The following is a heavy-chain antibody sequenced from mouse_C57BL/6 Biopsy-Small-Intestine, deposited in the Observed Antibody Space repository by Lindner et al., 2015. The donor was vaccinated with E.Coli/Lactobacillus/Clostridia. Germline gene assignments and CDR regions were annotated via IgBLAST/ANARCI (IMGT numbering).Heavy chain of an antibody. Sequence: VQLQESGSELMKPGASVKLSCKATGYTFTGYWIEWVRQRPGHGLEWIGQILPGSGRTTYSEKFQGKATFTADTSSNTAYMQLSSLTTEDSAIYYCARSPYYDYGDYWGQGTTLTVSS. CDR2: ILPGSGRT. D-gene: IGHD2-4*01. J-gene: IGHJ2*01. CDR1: GYTFTGYW. V-gene: IGHV1-9*01. CDR3: ARSPYYDYGDY.